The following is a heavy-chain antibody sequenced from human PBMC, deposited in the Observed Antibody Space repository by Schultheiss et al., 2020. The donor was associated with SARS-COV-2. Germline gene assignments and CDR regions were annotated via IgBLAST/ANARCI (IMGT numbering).Heavy chain of an antibody. V-gene: IGHV3-15*01. CDR1: GPTFSSYA. CDR3: AREGKGKDYGGNFYYGMDV. Sequence: GGSLRLSCAASGPTFSSYAMSWVRQAPGKGLEWVGRIKSKTDGGTTDYAAPVKGRFTISRDDSKNTLYLQMNSLRAEDTAVYYCAREGKGKDYGGNFYYGMDVWGQGTTVTVSS. CDR2: IKSKTDGGTT. J-gene: IGHJ6*02. D-gene: IGHD4-23*01.